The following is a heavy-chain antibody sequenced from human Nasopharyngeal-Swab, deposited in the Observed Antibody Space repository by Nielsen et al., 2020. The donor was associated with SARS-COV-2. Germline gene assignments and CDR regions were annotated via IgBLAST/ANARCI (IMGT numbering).Heavy chain of an antibody. Sequence: GGSLRLSCAASGFTFSSYAMHWVCQAPGKGLGWVAVISYDGSNKYYADSVKGRFTISRDNSKNTLYLQMNSLRAEDTAVYYCARDQLGDTAMVTLDYWGQGTLVTVSS. CDR3: ARDQLGDTAMVTLDY. D-gene: IGHD5-18*01. CDR2: ISYDGSNK. V-gene: IGHV3-30*04. CDR1: GFTFSSYA. J-gene: IGHJ4*02.